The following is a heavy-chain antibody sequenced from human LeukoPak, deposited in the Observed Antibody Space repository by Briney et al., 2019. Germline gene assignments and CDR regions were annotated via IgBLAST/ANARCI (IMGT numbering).Heavy chain of an antibody. CDR2: INHSGST. J-gene: IGHJ6*03. CDR1: GGSFSGYY. D-gene: IGHD5-18*01. CDR3: ARAMDTAMVIAYYYYYYMDV. V-gene: IGHV4-34*01. Sequence: PSETLSLTCAVYGGSFSGYYWSWIRQPPGKGLEWIGEINHSGSTNYNPSLKSRVTISVDTSKNQFSLKLSSVTAADTAVYYCARAMDTAMVIAYYYYYYMDVWGKGTTVTVSS.